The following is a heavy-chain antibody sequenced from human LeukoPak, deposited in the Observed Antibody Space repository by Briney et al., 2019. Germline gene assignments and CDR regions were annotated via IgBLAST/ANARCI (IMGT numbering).Heavy chain of an antibody. CDR1: ESIVSGNY. Sequence: PGGSLRLSCAASESIVSGNYMTWVRQAPGKGLEWLSVIYTGGGTYYADSVKGRFTISRDTSKTTVYLQMNSLRGDDTAIYYRAHYDFWSGHALDIWGQGTMVTVSS. CDR2: IYTGGGT. D-gene: IGHD3-3*01. V-gene: IGHV3-66*01. J-gene: IGHJ3*02. CDR3: AHYDFWSGHALDI.